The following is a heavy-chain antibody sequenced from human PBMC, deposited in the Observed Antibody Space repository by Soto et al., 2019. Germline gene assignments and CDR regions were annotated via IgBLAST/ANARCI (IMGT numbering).Heavy chain of an antibody. Sequence: GGSLRLSCAASGFTFSSYGMHWVRQAPGKGLEWVAVIWYDGSNKYYADSVKGRFTISRDNSKNTLYLQMNSLRAEDTAVYYCARDVRSSGYYTHFDYWGQGTLVTVSS. CDR1: GFTFSSYG. J-gene: IGHJ4*02. V-gene: IGHV3-33*01. CDR2: IWYDGSNK. D-gene: IGHD3-22*01. CDR3: ARDVRSSGYYTHFDY.